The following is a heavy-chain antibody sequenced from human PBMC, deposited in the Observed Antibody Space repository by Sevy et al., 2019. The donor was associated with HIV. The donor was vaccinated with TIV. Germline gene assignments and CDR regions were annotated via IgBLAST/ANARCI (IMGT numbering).Heavy chain of an antibody. CDR3: AKAFSVAGTRADAFDI. CDR2: VSDSAGST. D-gene: IGHD6-19*01. V-gene: IGHV3-23*01. Sequence: GGSLRLSCAASGFTFNKYAMTWVRQAPGKGLEWVSGVSDSAGSTDYADSVEGRFTISRDNSKKTLYLQLNSLRAEDTAVYYCAKAFSVAGTRADAFDIWGQGTTVTVSS. J-gene: IGHJ3*02. CDR1: GFTFNKYA.